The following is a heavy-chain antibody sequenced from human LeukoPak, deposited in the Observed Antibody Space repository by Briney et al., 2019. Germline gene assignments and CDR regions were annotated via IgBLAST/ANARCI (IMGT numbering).Heavy chain of an antibody. J-gene: IGHJ4*02. V-gene: IGHV3-64D*06. CDR2: ISPNGGST. CDR3: VRRGSGGYDY. Sequence: PGGSLRLPCSASGFAFSSHRMHWVRQAPGKGLEYVSSISPNGGSTSYADSVKGKFMISRDNSKDTLYLQMSSLRIEDTAVYYCVRRGSGGYDYWGQGAQVIVSS. D-gene: IGHD5-12*01. CDR1: GFAFSSHR.